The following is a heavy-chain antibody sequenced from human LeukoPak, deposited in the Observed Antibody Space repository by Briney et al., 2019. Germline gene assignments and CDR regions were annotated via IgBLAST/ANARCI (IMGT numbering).Heavy chain of an antibody. CDR3: AMGAIVATIDY. Sequence: GSLRLSFAASGLTFSSNYMSWVRQAPGKGLEWVSLIYSGSSTYYADSVKGRFTVSRDKSKNTLYLQMSSLRVEDTAVYYCAMGAIVATIDYWGQGTLVTVSS. V-gene: IGHV3-66*01. J-gene: IGHJ4*02. D-gene: IGHD5-12*01. CDR1: GLTFSSNY. CDR2: IYSGSST.